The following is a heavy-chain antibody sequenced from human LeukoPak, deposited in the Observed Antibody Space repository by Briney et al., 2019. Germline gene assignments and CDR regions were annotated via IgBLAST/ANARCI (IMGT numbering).Heavy chain of an antibody. D-gene: IGHD3-16*02. V-gene: IGHV3-23*01. CDR3: ARGFELITFGGAIGKLNWFDS. CDR2: ISISGDAT. J-gene: IGHJ5*01. Sequence: GGSLRLSCAASGFSFSSFAMSWVHQAPGKGLEWVSAISISGDATYYADSVKGRFTVSRDNSKNTLYLQMNSLRAEDTAVYYCARGFELITFGGAIGKLNWFDSWGQGTLVTVSS. CDR1: GFSFSSFA.